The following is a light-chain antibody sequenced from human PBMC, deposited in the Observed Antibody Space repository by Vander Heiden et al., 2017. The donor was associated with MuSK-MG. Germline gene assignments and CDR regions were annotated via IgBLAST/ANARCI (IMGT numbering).Light chain of an antibody. Sequence: QAVLTQPPSLSASPGASARLTCTLRSVINVGTYRIYWYQQKPGSPPQYLLRYTSDSDKQQGSGVPSRFSGSKDASANAGILLISGLQAEAEADYYCMIWHSSAVVFGGGTKLTVL. V-gene: IGLV5-45*01. J-gene: IGLJ2*01. CDR1: SVINVGTYR. CDR3: MIWHSSAVV. CDR2: YTSDSDK.